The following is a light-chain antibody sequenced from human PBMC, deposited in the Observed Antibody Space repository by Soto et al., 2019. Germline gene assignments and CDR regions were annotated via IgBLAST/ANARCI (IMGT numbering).Light chain of an antibody. V-gene: IGLV7-46*01. CDR2: DTS. Sequence: QAVVTQEPSLTVSPGGTVTLTCGSSTGAVTSGHFPYWFQQKPGQAPRTLIYDTSNTQSWTPARFSGSLLGGKAALTLSGAQPEDEVEYYCLLSYSSTAVFGGGTQLTVL. CDR1: TGAVTSGHF. J-gene: IGLJ7*01. CDR3: LLSYSSTAV.